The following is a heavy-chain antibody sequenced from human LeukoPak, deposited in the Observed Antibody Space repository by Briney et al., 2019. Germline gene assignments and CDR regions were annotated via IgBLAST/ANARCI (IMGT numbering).Heavy chain of an antibody. CDR2: ISGSGSDI. CDR1: GFTFDDYG. V-gene: IGHV3-11*01. Sequence: KSGGSLRLSCAASGFTFDDYGMSWVRQTPGKGLEWLAYISGSGSDIYYADFVKGRFTISRDNAKNSLYLQMNSLRPDDTALYYCSTDPRLLIYWGHGTLVTVSS. D-gene: IGHD2-8*01. J-gene: IGHJ4*01. CDR3: STDPRLLIY.